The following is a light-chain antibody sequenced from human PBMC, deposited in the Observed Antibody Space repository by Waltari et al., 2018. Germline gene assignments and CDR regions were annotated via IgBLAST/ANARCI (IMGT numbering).Light chain of an antibody. CDR3: AAWDGSLSGYV. CDR1: SSTIGSNY. J-gene: IGLJ1*01. Sequence: QSVLTQPPSASGTPGQRVTISCSGSSSTIGSNYVSWYQQLPGTAPKLLIYRNNQRPSGVPARFSGSKSGTSASLAISGLRSEDEADYYCAAWDGSLSGYVFGTGTKVTVL. V-gene: IGLV1-47*01. CDR2: RNN.